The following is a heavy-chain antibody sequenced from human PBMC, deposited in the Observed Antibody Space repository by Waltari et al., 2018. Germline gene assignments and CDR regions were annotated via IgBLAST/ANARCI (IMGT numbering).Heavy chain of an antibody. Sequence: EVQLLESGGGLVQPGGSLRLPWSASGFPFCRSAMSWVRQAPGKVLEWVSAISGSGGSTYYADSVKGRFTISRDNSKNTLYLQMNSLRAEDTAVYYCANRAGTRYFDYWGQGTTVTVSS. CDR1: GFPFCRSA. D-gene: IGHD3-10*01. V-gene: IGHV3-23*01. CDR2: ISGSGGST. J-gene: IGHJ4*03. CDR3: ANRAGTRYFDY.